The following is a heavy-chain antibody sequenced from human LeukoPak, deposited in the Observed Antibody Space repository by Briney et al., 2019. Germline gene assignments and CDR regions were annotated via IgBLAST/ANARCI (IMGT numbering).Heavy chain of an antibody. CDR3: ARGSAISSSADYFDY. Sequence: GGSLRLSCAASGFTFSSYSMNWVHQAPGEGLEWVSSISSSSSYIYYADSVKGRFTISRDNAKNSLYLQMNSLRAEDTAVYYCARGSAISSSADYFDYWGQGTLVTVSS. CDR1: GFTFSSYS. V-gene: IGHV3-21*01. CDR2: ISSSSSYI. D-gene: IGHD6-6*01. J-gene: IGHJ4*02.